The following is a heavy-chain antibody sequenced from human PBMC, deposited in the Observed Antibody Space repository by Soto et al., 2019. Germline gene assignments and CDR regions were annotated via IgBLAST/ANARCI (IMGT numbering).Heavy chain of an antibody. Sequence: ASVKVSCKASGGTFSSYAISWVRQAPGQGLEWMGGIIPIFGTANYAQKFQGRVTITADESTSTGYMELRSLRSEDTAVYYCARDGPLGGTMVRGVMYYWGQGTLVTVSS. V-gene: IGHV1-69*13. CDR2: IIPIFGTA. CDR3: ARDGPLGGTMVRGVMYY. CDR1: GGTFSSYA. J-gene: IGHJ4*02. D-gene: IGHD3-10*01.